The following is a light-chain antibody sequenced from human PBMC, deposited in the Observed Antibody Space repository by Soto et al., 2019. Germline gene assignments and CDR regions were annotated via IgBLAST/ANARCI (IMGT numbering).Light chain of an antibody. CDR3: QQSYSTPMYT. CDR2: AAS. V-gene: IGKV1-39*01. J-gene: IGKJ2*01. CDR1: QSSATY. Sequence: DIQMTQSPSSLSASVGDRVTITCRASQSSATYLNWYQQKPGKAPKLLIYAASSLQSGVPSRFSGSGSGTDFTHTINSLQPEDFATYYCQQSYSTPMYTFGQGTKMEIK.